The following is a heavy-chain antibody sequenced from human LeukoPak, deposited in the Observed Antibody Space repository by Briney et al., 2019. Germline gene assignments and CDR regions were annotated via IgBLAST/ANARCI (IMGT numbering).Heavy chain of an antibody. Sequence: SETLSLTCAVSGYSISSGYYWGWIRQPPGKGLEWIGSIYHSGSTYYNPSLKSRVSISVDTSKNQFSLKLSSVTAADTAVYYCARNGGSYLWASWFDYWGQGTLVTVSS. CDR2: IYHSGST. V-gene: IGHV4-38-2*01. CDR1: GYSISSGYY. CDR3: ARNGGSYLWASWFDY. D-gene: IGHD1-26*01. J-gene: IGHJ4*02.